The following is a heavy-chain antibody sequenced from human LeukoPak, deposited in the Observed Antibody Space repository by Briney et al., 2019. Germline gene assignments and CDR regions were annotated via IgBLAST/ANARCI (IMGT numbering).Heavy chain of an antibody. Sequence: ASVKVSCKASGYTFTSYDINWVRQAPGQGLEWMGWVTPNSGNAGYAPKFQGRVTITRDTSISTAYTELSSLRSDDTAVYYCATFAGEHQAPFDYWGQGTLVTVSS. CDR1: GYTFTSYD. D-gene: IGHD1-26*01. CDR3: ATFAGEHQAPFDY. J-gene: IGHJ4*02. CDR2: VTPNSGNA. V-gene: IGHV1-8*03.